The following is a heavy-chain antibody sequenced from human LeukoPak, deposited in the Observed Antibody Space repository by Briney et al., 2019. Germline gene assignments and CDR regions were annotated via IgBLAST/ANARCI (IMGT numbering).Heavy chain of an antibody. Sequence: ASVKVSCKASGYTFTSYGISWERQAPGQGLEWMGWISAYNGNTNYAQKLQGRVTMTTDTSTSTAYMELRSLRSDDTAVYYCARHGSGSYAHGMDVWGQGTTVTVSS. J-gene: IGHJ6*02. D-gene: IGHD3-10*01. CDR3: ARHGSGSYAHGMDV. V-gene: IGHV1-18*01. CDR1: GYTFTSYG. CDR2: ISAYNGNT.